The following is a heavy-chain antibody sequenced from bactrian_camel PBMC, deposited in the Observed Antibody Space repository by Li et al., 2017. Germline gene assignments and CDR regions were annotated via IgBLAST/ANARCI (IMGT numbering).Heavy chain of an antibody. J-gene: IGHJ4*01. CDR1: GVTRS. Sequence: QLVESGGGSVQAGGSLRLSCAVSGVTRSIGWFRGREGVAAIYTAYGFDASRHADSVKGRFTISRDRTKNTVYLQMNSLKPEDTAMYYCAAARTLTDWVGCSLSGQYNYWGQGTQVTVS. V-gene: IGHV3S9*01. D-gene: IGHD5*01. CDR3: AAARTLTDWVGCSLSGQYNY. CDR2: AYGFDAS.